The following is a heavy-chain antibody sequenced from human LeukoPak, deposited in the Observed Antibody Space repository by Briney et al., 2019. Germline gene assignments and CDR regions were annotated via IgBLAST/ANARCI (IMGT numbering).Heavy chain of an antibody. CDR1: GFTFSSYS. Sequence: PGRSLRLSCAASGFTFSSYSMTWVRQAPGKGLEWVSSISSSSSYIYYADSVKGRFTISRDNAKNSLYLQMNSLRAEDTAVYYCARGYDYVWGSQADYWGQGTLVTVSS. D-gene: IGHD3-16*01. CDR2: ISSSSSYI. V-gene: IGHV3-21*01. CDR3: ARGYDYVWGSQADY. J-gene: IGHJ4*02.